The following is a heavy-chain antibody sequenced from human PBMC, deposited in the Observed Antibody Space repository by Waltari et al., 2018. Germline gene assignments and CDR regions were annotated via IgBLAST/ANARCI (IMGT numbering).Heavy chain of an antibody. V-gene: IGHV4-4*02. J-gene: IGHJ4*02. D-gene: IGHD2-15*01. CDR1: RYSMSTNNW. CDR3: ARDRGRGLYLDS. CDR2: VHRSGGT. Sequence: QLQESAHGLVKPSGTLSLTCVFSRYSMSTNNWWSWVRQSPEKGLEWIGQVHRSGGTNDNPSFASRVDMSLEMSINQFSLKVVSATAADTAVYYFARDRGRGLYLDSWGQGTLVTVSP.